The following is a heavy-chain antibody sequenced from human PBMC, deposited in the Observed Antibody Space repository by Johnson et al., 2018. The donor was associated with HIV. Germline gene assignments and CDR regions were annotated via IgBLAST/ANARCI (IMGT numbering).Heavy chain of an antibody. D-gene: IGHD2-15*01. CDR3: ARDGYCSGGSCYSGDRLDAFDI. Sequence: VLLVESGGAVVQPGGSLRLSCAASGFNFDDYTMHWVRQVPGKGLEWVSLISWDGDKTYYADSVRGRFIISRDNAKNTLYLQMNSLRAEDTAVYYCARDGYCSGGSCYSGDRLDAFDIWGQGTMVTVSS. J-gene: IGHJ3*02. CDR2: ISWDGDKT. CDR1: GFNFDDYT. V-gene: IGHV3-43*01.